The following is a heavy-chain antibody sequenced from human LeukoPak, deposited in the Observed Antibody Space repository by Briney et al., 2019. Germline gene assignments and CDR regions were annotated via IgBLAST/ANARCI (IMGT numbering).Heavy chain of an antibody. J-gene: IGHJ4*02. CDR2: INPSGGST. Sequence: ASVKVSCKASGYTFTSYYMHWVRQAPGQGLEWMGIINPSGGSTSYAQKFQGRVTMTRDMSTSTVYMELSSLRSEDTAVYYCARAGNSGSYAPYYFDYWGQGTLVTVSS. D-gene: IGHD1-26*01. CDR1: GYTFTSYY. V-gene: IGHV1-46*01. CDR3: ARAGNSGSYAPYYFDY.